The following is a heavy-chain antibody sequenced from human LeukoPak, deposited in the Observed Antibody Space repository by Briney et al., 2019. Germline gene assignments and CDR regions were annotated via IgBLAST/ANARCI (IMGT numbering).Heavy chain of an antibody. CDR2: ISGSGGST. J-gene: IGHJ5*02. V-gene: IGHV3-23*01. CDR3: AKGSVTMVRGAFLPRYNWFDP. Sequence: GGSLRLSCAASGFTFSSHAMSWVRQAPGKGLEWVSAISGSGGSTYYADSVKGRFTISRDNSKNTLYLQMNSLRAEDTAVYYCAKGSVTMVRGAFLPRYNWFDPWGQGTLVTVSS. D-gene: IGHD3-10*01. CDR1: GFTFSSHA.